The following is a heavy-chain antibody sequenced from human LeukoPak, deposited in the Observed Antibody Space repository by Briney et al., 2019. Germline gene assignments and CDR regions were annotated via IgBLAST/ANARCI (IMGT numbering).Heavy chain of an antibody. V-gene: IGHV3-74*01. D-gene: IGHD6-6*01. CDR1: GFSFSGHW. CDR3: ARGPNSNWSGLDF. Sequence: GGSLRLSCTASGFSFSGHWMYWARQLPGKGLVWVSRISPTGSTTSYADSVKGRFTVSRDNAKNTLYLQVNNLRAEDAAVYYCARGPNSNWSGLDFWGQGTLLTVSS. CDR2: ISPTGSTT. J-gene: IGHJ4*02.